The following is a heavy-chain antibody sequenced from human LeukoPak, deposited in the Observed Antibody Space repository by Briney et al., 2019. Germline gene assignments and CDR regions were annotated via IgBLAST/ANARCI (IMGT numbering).Heavy chain of an antibody. V-gene: IGHV3-23*01. CDR1: GFTFSSYA. Sequence: GGSLRLSCAASGFTFSSYAMTWVRQAPGRGLEWVSDIIDSGYSTNYADCVKGRFTISRDNSKNTLFLQMNSRRADDTAVYYCAKHRIFTREFDYWGQGTLVTVSS. CDR2: IIDSGYST. D-gene: IGHD2/OR15-2a*01. CDR3: AKHRIFTREFDY. J-gene: IGHJ4*02.